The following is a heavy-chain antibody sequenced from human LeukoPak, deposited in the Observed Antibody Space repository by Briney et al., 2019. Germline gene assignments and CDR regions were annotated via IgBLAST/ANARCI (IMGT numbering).Heavy chain of an antibody. CDR3: ARDLVANQLLSKGWYYFDY. CDR1: GGSISTYY. CDR2: IYYLAST. D-gene: IGHD2-2*01. V-gene: IGHV4-59*01. Sequence: PSETLSLTCTVSGGSISTYYWSWIRQPPGKGLEWIGYIYYLASTNYNPSLKSRVTISVDTSKNQFSLKLNSVTAADTAVYYCARDLVANQLLSKGWYYFDYWGQGTLVTVSS. J-gene: IGHJ4*02.